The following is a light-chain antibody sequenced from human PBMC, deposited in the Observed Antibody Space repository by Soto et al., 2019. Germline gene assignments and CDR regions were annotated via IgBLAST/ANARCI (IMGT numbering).Light chain of an antibody. CDR1: QRVLYSSNNKNY. V-gene: IGKV4-1*01. CDR3: QQYYITPRT. Sequence: DIVMTQSPDSLAVSLGERATINCKSSQRVLYSSNNKNYLAWYQQKPGQPPKLLIYWASTRESGVPDRFSGSGSGTDFTLTISSLQAEDVAVYYCQQYYITPRTFGQGTKVEIK. J-gene: IGKJ1*01. CDR2: WAS.